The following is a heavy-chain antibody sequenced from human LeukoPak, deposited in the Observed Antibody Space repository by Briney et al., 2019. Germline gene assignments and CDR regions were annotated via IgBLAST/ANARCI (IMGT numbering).Heavy chain of an antibody. Sequence: GGSLRLSCVASGFVVSDYYMVWVRQTPGKGLEWLSYMSSRDDVIYYADSVKGRFTISMDTAENSVYLQLNSLRADDTAVYYCAREQWFRWDYWGQGILVTVSS. V-gene: IGHV3-11*01. J-gene: IGHJ4*02. CDR2: MSSRDDVI. CDR3: AREQWFRWDY. D-gene: IGHD3-22*01. CDR1: GFVVSDYY.